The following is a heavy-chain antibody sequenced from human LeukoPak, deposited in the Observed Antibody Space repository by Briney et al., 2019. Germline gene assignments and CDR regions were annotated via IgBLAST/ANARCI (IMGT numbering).Heavy chain of an antibody. CDR3: ARDPNGDYIGAFDM. D-gene: IGHD4-17*01. CDR2: ITGSGGST. V-gene: IGHV3-23*01. CDR1: GFTISTYA. J-gene: IGHJ3*02. Sequence: PGGSLRLSCAASGFTISTYAMTWVRLVPGKGLEWVSSITGSGGSTYYPDPMKGRSSLSRANSTNTLYLQMNSLRVDDTAVYYCARDPNGDYIGAFDMWGQGTMVTVSS.